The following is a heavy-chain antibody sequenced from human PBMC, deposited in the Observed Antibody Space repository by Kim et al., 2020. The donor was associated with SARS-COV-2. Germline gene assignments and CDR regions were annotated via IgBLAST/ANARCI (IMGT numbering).Heavy chain of an antibody. D-gene: IGHD3-10*01. V-gene: IGHV4-34*01. Sequence: RSRVTLSVDTSKNQFSLKLSSVTAADTAVYYCARFRITMVRGVKDYGMDVWGQGTTVTVSS. J-gene: IGHJ6*02. CDR3: ARFRITMVRGVKDYGMDV.